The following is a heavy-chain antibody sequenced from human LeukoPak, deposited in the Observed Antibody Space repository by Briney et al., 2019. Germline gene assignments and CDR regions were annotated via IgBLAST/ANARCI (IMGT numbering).Heavy chain of an antibody. J-gene: IGHJ4*02. CDR2: IYYSGST. CDR1: GGSISSGDYY. D-gene: IGHD3-10*01. CDR3: ASLLPPGDYFDY. Sequence: PSETLSLTCTVSGGSISSGDYYWRWLRQPPGKGLEWIGYIYYSGSTYYNPSLKSRVTISVDTSKNQFSLKLSSVTAADTAVYYCASLLPPGDYFDYWGQGTLVTVSS. V-gene: IGHV4-30-4*01.